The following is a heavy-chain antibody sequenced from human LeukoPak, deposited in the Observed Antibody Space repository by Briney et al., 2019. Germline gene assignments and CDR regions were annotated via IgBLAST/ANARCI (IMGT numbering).Heavy chain of an antibody. CDR2: ISSSSNYI. Sequence: GGSLRLSCAASGFTFNSYSMNWVRQAPGKGLEWVSSISSSSNYIYYADSVKGRFTISRDNAKNSLYLQMNSLRAEDTAVYYCARVRSGSYYATYYFDYWGQGTLVTVSS. V-gene: IGHV3-21*01. CDR1: GFTFNSYS. D-gene: IGHD1-26*01. CDR3: ARVRSGSYYATYYFDY. J-gene: IGHJ4*02.